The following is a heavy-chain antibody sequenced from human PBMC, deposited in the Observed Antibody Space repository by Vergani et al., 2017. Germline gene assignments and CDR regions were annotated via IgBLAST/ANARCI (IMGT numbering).Heavy chain of an antibody. V-gene: IGHV3-23*01. Sequence: EVQLLESGGGLIQPGGSLRLSCAASGFSFGSYAMSWVRQAPGKGLEWVSVISGGGGSTYYADSVKGRFTIARDNSKNTLYLQMNSLRAEDTAVYYCAKATYCSGGSCYSASDYWGQGTLVTVSS. D-gene: IGHD2-15*01. CDR1: GFSFGSYA. J-gene: IGHJ4*02. CDR3: AKATYCSGGSCYSASDY. CDR2: ISGGGGST.